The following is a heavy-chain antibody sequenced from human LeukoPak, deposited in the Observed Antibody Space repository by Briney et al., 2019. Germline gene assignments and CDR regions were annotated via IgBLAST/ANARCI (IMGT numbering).Heavy chain of an antibody. V-gene: IGHV3-43D*04. CDR1: GITFDDDA. J-gene: IGHJ5*02. CDR2: IRWDGGST. CDR3: FKQKAAYEFLGRFDP. D-gene: IGHD3-3*01. Sequence: GGSLRLSCAAPGITFDDDAIHSVLQAPGKSLELFSLIRWDGGSTYYADSVKGRFTISRDNSKNSLYLQMNSLRAEDTALYFFFKQKAAYEFLGRFDPWGQGTLVTVSS.